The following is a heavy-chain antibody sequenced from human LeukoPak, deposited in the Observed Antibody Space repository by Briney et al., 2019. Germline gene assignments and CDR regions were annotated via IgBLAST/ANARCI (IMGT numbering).Heavy chain of an antibody. CDR3: ARGGVVPAARNWFDP. Sequence: SVNVSCKASGGTFSSYAISWVRQAPGQGLEWMGGIIPIFGTANYAQKFQGRVTITADKSTSTAYMELSSLRSEDTAVYYCARGGVVPAARNWFDPWGQGTLVTVSS. V-gene: IGHV1-69*06. D-gene: IGHD2-2*01. J-gene: IGHJ5*02. CDR1: GGTFSSYA. CDR2: IIPIFGTA.